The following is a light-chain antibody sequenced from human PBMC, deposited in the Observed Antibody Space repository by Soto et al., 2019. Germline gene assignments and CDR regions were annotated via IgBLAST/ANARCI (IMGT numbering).Light chain of an antibody. J-gene: IGLJ2*01. V-gene: IGLV7-46*01. Sequence: QAVVTQEPSLTVSPGGTVTLTCGSSTGAVTSGHYPYWFQQKPGQAPRTLIYDTSNTHSWTPARFSGSQLGGKAALTLSGPQPEDEADYYCLLYYSGGRRVFGGGTKLTVL. CDR1: TGAVTSGHY. CDR2: DTS. CDR3: LLYYSGGRRV.